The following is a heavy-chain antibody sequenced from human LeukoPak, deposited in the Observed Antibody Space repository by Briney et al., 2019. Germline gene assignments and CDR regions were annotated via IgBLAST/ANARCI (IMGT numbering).Heavy chain of an antibody. CDR1: GFTFSSYG. V-gene: IGHV3-48*03. D-gene: IGHD6-19*01. Sequence: PGGSLRLSCAASGFTFSSYGMNWVRQAPGKGLEWVSYISSSGSTTYYAASVKGRFTISRDNAKNSLYLQMNSLRVEDTAVYYCASQKGRIAVAVDYWGQGTLVTVSS. CDR3: ASQKGRIAVAVDY. CDR2: ISSSGSTT. J-gene: IGHJ4*02.